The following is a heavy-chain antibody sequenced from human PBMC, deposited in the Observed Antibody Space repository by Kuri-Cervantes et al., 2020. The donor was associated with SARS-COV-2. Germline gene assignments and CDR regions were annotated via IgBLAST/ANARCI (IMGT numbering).Heavy chain of an antibody. J-gene: IGHJ5*02. V-gene: IGHV4-59*04. CDR2: IFYGGST. CDR3: ARDYLGVATSPYNWFDP. Sequence: GSLRLSCTVSGGSISSYYWSWIRQPPGEGLQWIGTIFYGGSTYFNPSLKNRVTMSVDTAKNQFSLKMTSVTAADTAVYYCARDYLGVATSPYNWFDPWGQGTLVTVSS. D-gene: IGHD3-3*01. CDR1: GGSISSYY.